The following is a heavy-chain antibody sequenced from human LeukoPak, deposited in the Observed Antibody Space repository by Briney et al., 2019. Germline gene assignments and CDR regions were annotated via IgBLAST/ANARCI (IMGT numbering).Heavy chain of an antibody. CDR1: GVSISRGAYY. D-gene: IGHD1-14*01. V-gene: IGHV4-61*02. CDR2: ISTTGSA. J-gene: IGHJ5*02. Sequence: SQTLSLTCTVSGVSISRGAYYWSWIRQSAGKGPEWIVRISTTGSASYNPPLKSRVAISLDTSKSQFSLMLSSVTAADTAVYYCARELDHASNWFDPWGQGILVTVSS. CDR3: ARELDHASNWFDP.